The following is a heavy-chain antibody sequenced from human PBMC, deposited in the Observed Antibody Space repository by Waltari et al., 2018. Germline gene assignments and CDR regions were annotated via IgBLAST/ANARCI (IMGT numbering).Heavy chain of an antibody. CDR3: ARENYYDSVILDALDI. CDR2: ISHDGSHK. D-gene: IGHD3-10*01. Sequence: QVHLVESGGGFVQPGGSLRLSCAASGLSYKSYAISWVRQAPGKGLEWVAVISHDGSHKYYADSLKGRFTISRDNPKNTLYLQMTSLRPEDTAVYYCARENYYDSVILDALDIWGQGTMVTVSS. J-gene: IGHJ3*02. V-gene: IGHV3-30*01. CDR1: GLSYKSYA.